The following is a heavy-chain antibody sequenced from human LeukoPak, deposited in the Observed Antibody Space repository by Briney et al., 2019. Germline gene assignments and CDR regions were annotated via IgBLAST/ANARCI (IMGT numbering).Heavy chain of an antibody. CDR3: ARVGFLTGYSFFDY. CDR1: GGTFSSYA. D-gene: IGHD3-9*01. Sequence: SVKVSCKASGGTFSSYAISWVRQAPGQGLEWMGGIIPIFGTANYAQKFQGRVTITADESTSTAYMELSSLRSEDTAVYYCARVGFLTGYSFFDYWGQGTLVTVSS. V-gene: IGHV1-69*13. J-gene: IGHJ4*02. CDR2: IIPIFGTA.